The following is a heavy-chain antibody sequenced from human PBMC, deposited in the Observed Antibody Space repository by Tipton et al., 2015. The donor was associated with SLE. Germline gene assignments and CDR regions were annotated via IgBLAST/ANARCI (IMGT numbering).Heavy chain of an antibody. D-gene: IGHD4-23*01. V-gene: IGHV4-38-2*02. CDR3: ARTFYGGGDAFDV. CDR1: VYSISSGYY. J-gene: IGHJ3*01. Sequence: TLSLTCNVSVYSISSGYYWGWIRQPPGKGLEYIGSIYHSGTAYYNPSLRSRVTVSVDTSKNQFSLRLNSVTAVDTAVYYCARTFYGGGDAFDVWGQGTKVSVSS. CDR2: IYHSGTA.